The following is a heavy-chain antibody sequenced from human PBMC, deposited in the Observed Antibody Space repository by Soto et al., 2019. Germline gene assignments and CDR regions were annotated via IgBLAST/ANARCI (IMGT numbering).Heavy chain of an antibody. CDR3: ATGQMSSSGCLLFDY. CDR2: FDPEDGET. Sequence: ASVKVSCKVSGYTLTELSMHWVRQAPGKGLEWMGGFDPEDGETIYAQKFQGRVTMTEDTSTDTAYMELSSLRSEDTAVYYCATGQMSSSGCLLFDYWGQGTLVTVSS. V-gene: IGHV1-24*01. J-gene: IGHJ4*02. D-gene: IGHD6-19*01. CDR1: GYTLTELS.